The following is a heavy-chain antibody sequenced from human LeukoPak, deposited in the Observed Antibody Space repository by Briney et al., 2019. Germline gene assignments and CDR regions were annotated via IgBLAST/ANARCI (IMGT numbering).Heavy chain of an antibody. V-gene: IGHV3-30*04. Sequence: GRALRLCCATSGFTFSSYAMHWVRQAPGKGLEWVAVISYDGSNKYYVDSVNARFTISRDNSKNTLYLQMNSLRAEDTAVYYCARGALGVFDYWGQGTLVTVSS. CDR3: ARGALGVFDY. CDR2: ISYDGSNK. J-gene: IGHJ4*02. CDR1: GFTFSSYA. D-gene: IGHD3-16*01.